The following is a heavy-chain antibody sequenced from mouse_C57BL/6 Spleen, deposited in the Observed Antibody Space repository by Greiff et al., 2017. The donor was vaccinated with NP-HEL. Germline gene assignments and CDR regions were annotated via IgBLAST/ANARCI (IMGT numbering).Heavy chain of an antibody. CDR3: ARSLYYGSSYGWYFAV. J-gene: IGHJ1*03. CDR2: IDPNSGGT. D-gene: IGHD1-1*01. CDR1: GYTFTSYW. V-gene: IGHV1-72*01. Sequence: VQLQQPGAELVKPGASVKLSCKASGYTFTSYWMHWVKQRPGRGLEWIGRIDPNSGGTKYNEKFKSKATLTVDKPSSTAYMQLSSLTSEDSAVYYCARSLYYGSSYGWYFAVWGTGATGSVSS.